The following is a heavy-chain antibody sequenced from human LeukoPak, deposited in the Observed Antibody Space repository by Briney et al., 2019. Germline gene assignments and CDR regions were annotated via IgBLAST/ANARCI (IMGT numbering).Heavy chain of an antibody. D-gene: IGHD3-9*01. CDR1: GFIFSNYA. Sequence: PGGSLRLSCAASGFIFSNYAMGWARQAPGKGLEWVSAIVGSGANTYYADSVKGRFTISRDNPRNTLYLQMNSLRAEDTAVYYCAKWGDYDVLTGYYDPDNWGQGTLVTVSS. V-gene: IGHV3-23*01. CDR3: AKWGDYDVLTGYYDPDN. CDR2: IVGSGANT. J-gene: IGHJ4*02.